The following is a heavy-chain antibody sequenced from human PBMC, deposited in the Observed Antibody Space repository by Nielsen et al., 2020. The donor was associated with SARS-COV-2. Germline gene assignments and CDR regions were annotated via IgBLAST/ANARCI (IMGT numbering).Heavy chain of an antibody. CDR1: GGTLNGFH. J-gene: IGHJ6*03. V-gene: IGHV4-34*01. Sequence: SETLSLTCVVFGGTLNGFHWKWIRQPPGKGLEWIGEINHSGSTNYNPSLKSRVTISVDTSNNQFSLRLSSVTAADTAVYYCARGSGRSGYSWVHYHYYYMDVWGKGTTVTVSS. CDR3: ARGSGRSGYSWVHYHYYYMDV. CDR2: INHSGST. D-gene: IGHD3-3*01.